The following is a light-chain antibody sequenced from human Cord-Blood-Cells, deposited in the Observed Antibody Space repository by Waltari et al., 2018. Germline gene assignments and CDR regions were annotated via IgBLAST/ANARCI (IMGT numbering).Light chain of an antibody. CDR3: CSYAGSYTYV. V-gene: IGLV2-11*01. Sequence: QSALTQPRSVSGSPGQSVTIPCNGTSSDVGGYNYVSWYQQHPGKAPKLMIYDVSKRPSGVPDRFSGSKSGNTASLTISGLQAEDEADYYCCSYAGSYTYVFGTGTKVTVL. CDR1: SSDVGGYNY. CDR2: DVS. J-gene: IGLJ1*01.